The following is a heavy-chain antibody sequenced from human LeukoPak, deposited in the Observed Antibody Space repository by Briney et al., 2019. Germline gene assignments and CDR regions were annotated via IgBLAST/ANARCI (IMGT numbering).Heavy chain of an antibody. D-gene: IGHD3-10*01. CDR3: ARYYYGSGSYYYYYYYMDV. V-gene: IGHV4-34*01. CDR2: INHSGST. CDR1: GGSFSGYY. Sequence: SETLSLTCAVYGGSFSGYYWSWIRQPPGKGLEWIGEINHSGSTNYNPSLKSRVTISVDTSKNQFSLKLSSVTAADTVVYYCARYYYGSGSYYYYYYYMDVWGKGTTVTVSS. J-gene: IGHJ6*03.